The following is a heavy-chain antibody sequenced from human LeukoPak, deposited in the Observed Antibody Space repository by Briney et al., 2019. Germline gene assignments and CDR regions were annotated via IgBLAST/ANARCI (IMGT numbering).Heavy chain of an antibody. V-gene: IGHV3-48*03. D-gene: IGHD3-22*01. CDR2: ISSSGSTI. CDR1: GFTFSSYE. J-gene: IGHJ4*02. Sequence: GGSLRLSCAASGFTFSSYEMNWVRQAPGKGLEWVSYISSSGSTIYYADSVKGRFTISRDNAKNSLYLQMNSLRAEDTAVYYCAKANVKYYDSSGYYYRYWGQGTLVTVSS. CDR3: AKANVKYYDSSGYYYRY.